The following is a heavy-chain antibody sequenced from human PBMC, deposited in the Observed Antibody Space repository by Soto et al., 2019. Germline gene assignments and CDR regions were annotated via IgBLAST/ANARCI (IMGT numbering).Heavy chain of an antibody. CDR2: ISGGGLST. CDR1: GLTFSNYA. D-gene: IGHD2-21*02. CDR3: AITPNCGHDCSADSYWFFDL. Sequence: EVQLLESGGNLVQPGGSLRLSCAASGLTFSNYAMSWVRQAPGKGLEWVSAISGGGLSTYYADSVKGRFTISRDNSRNTLFLQMSALRAEDTAVYYCAITPNCGHDCSADSYWFFDLWGRGTLVTVSS. V-gene: IGHV3-23*01. J-gene: IGHJ2*01.